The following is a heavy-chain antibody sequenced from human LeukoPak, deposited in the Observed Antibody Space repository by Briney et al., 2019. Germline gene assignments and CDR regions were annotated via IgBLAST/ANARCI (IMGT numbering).Heavy chain of an antibody. D-gene: IGHD2-2*01. Sequence: GESLKISCKGSGYSFTSYWIGWVRQMPGKGLEWMGIIYPDDSDTRYSPSLQGQVTISADKSISTAYLQWSSLKASDTAMYYCARWASSYYFDYWGQGTLVTVSS. V-gene: IGHV5-51*01. J-gene: IGHJ4*02. CDR3: ARWASSYYFDY. CDR1: GYSFTSYW. CDR2: IYPDDSDT.